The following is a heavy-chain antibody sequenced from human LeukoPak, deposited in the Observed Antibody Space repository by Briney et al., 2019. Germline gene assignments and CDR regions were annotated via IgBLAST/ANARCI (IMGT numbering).Heavy chain of an antibody. CDR1: GYTLTGSY. V-gene: IGHV1-2*02. CDR3: PREIVYWFDP. Sequence: ASAKVSCKASGYTLTGSYMRWVRQAPGEGLEWMGWVIPKSGGSNYAQKLQGTVTMTRDTFTSTHYMELRRPRADDTAVYYCPREIVYWFDPWGQGTLVTVSS. D-gene: IGHD3-16*02. CDR2: VIPKSGGS. J-gene: IGHJ5*02.